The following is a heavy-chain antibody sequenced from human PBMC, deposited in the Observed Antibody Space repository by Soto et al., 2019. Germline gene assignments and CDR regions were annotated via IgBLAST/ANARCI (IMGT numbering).Heavy chain of an antibody. CDR2: ISYDGSNK. V-gene: IGHV3-30-3*01. D-gene: IGHD3-10*01. CDR1: GFTFSSYA. J-gene: IGHJ4*02. Sequence: QVQLVESGGGVVQPGRSLRLSCAASGFTFSSYAMHWVRQAPGKGLEWVAVISYDGSNKYYADSVKGRFTISRDNSKNTLYLQMNRLRAEDTAVYYCARDEGYYGSGSPRDYWGQGTLVTVSS. CDR3: ARDEGYYGSGSPRDY.